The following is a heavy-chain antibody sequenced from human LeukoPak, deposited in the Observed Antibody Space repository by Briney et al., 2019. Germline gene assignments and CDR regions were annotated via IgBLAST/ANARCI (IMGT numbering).Heavy chain of an antibody. CDR1: GGYISDYY. V-gene: IGHV4-4*09. CDR2: IYSGGNT. J-gene: IGHJ3*01. D-gene: IGHD3-22*01. CDR3: ARRRSYSSLSGKGITKTFDV. Sequence: SETLSLTCTVSGGYISDYYWSWIRQPPGKGLEWIGYIYSGGNTNYNPSLNSRVTISVDTSKNEFSLKLRSVPAADTAVYYCARRRSYSSLSGKGITKTFDVWGQGTMVTVSS.